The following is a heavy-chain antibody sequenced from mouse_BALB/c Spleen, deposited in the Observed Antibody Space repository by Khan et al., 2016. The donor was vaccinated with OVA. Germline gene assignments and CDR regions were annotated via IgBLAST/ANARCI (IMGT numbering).Heavy chain of an antibody. CDR1: GFSLTNYS. J-gene: IGHJ3*01. D-gene: IGHD2-4*01. CDR2: IWSAGST. CDR3: ARRGYDYDRGAWFAY. V-gene: IGHV2-2*02. Sequence: QVQLKQSGPGLVQPSQSLSITCTVSGFSLTNYSVHWVRQSPGKGLEWLGVIWSAGSTDYNAAFISRLSISKDNSRSQVFFKMNSLQPNDTAIFYSARRGYDYDRGAWFAYWGQGTLVTVSA.